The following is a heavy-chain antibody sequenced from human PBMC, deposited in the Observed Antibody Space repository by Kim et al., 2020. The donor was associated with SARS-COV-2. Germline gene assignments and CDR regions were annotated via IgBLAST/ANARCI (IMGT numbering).Heavy chain of an antibody. CDR2: INQDGSES. CDR1: GFTFSHDW. D-gene: IGHD3-10*02. Sequence: GGSLRLSCAASGFTFSHDWMTWVRQAPGKGLEWVANINQDGSESYYVDSVKGRFTISRDNAKNSLYLQMNSLRVEDTAVYYCARSVFADNYWGQGTLVSVSS. CDR3: ARSVFADNY. V-gene: IGHV3-7*01. J-gene: IGHJ4*02.